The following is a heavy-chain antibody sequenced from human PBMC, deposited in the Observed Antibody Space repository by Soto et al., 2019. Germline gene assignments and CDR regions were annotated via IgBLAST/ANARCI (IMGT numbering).Heavy chain of an antibody. CDR1: AISFNTYG. Sequence: GGSLRLSCAASAISFNTYGVTWVRQAPGKGLEWVPTVTVTGGSTYYADSVKGRFTISRYRSNYTVSLLLNSLRVEDTAIYYCARQKSPEGWFDPWGQGTLVTVSS. CDR2: VTVTGGST. J-gene: IGHJ5*02. CDR3: ARQKSPEGWFDP. V-gene: IGHV3-23*01.